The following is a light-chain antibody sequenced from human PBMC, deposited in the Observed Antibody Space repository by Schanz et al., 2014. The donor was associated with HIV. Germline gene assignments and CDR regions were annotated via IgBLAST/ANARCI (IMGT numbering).Light chain of an antibody. CDR2: DNT. CDR3: SSYAGSNILWL. Sequence: QSVLTQPPSVSGAPGQRVTISCTGSSSNIGTGYDVQWYQQLPGTAPKLLIFDNTHRPSGVPARFSGSKSGNTASLTVSGLQAEDEADYYCSSYAGSNILWLFGGGTKLTVL. J-gene: IGLJ3*02. CDR1: SSNIGTGYD. V-gene: IGLV1-40*01.